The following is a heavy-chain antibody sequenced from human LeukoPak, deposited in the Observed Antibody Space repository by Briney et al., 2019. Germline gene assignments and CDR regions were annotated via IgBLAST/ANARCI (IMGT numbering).Heavy chain of an antibody. CDR3: ARDHEPRIQLWLRVGSVGSDY. V-gene: IGHV1-18*01. CDR2: ISAYNGST. Sequence: ASVKVSCKASGYTFTSYGISWVRQAPGQGLEWMGWISAYNGSTNYAQKLQGRVTMTTDTSTSTAYMELRSLRSDDTAVYYCARDHEPRIQLWLRVGSVGSDYWGQGTLVTVSS. D-gene: IGHD5-18*01. J-gene: IGHJ4*02. CDR1: GYTFTSYG.